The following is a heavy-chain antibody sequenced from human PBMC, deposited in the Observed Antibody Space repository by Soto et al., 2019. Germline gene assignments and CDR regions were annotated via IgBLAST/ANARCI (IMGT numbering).Heavy chain of an antibody. Sequence: DVQLVESGGGLVKPGGSLRISCEGSGLTFSNSWMSWVRQAPGKGLEWVGRIKNKADGGTTDYAARVKGRFTISRDDSKKTLYLQMNSLKTEDTAVYYCGTGSAFDIWGQGTMVTVSP. J-gene: IGHJ3*02. CDR3: GTGSAFDI. CDR1: GLTFSNSW. D-gene: IGHD1-26*01. CDR2: IKNKADGGTT. V-gene: IGHV3-15*01.